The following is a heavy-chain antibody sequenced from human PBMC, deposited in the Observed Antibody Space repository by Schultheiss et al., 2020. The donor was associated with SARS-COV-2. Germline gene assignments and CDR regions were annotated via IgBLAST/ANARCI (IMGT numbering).Heavy chain of an antibody. Sequence: GESLKISCKGSGYSFTSYWIGWVRQMPGKGLEWMGIIYPGDSDTRYSPSFQGQVTISADKSISTAYLQWSSLKASDTAMYYCARDDLASIAARPDTYDYWGQGTLVTVSS. CDR2: IYPGDSDT. V-gene: IGHV5-51*01. CDR1: GYSFTSYW. D-gene: IGHD6-6*01. J-gene: IGHJ4*02. CDR3: ARDDLASIAARPDTYDY.